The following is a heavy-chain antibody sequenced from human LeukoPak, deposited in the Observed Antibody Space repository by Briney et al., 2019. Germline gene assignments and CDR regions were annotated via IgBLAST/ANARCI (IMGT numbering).Heavy chain of an antibody. CDR2: IYYSGST. J-gene: IGHJ3*02. Sequence: PSQTLSLTCTVSGGSISSGGYYWSWIRPHPGKGLEWIGYIYYSGSTYYNPSLKSRVTISVDTSKNQFSLKLSSVTAADTAVYYCARFDYDSSGYPRYAFDIWGQGTMVTVSS. CDR3: ARFDYDSSGYPRYAFDI. CDR1: GGSISSGGYY. D-gene: IGHD3-22*01. V-gene: IGHV4-31*03.